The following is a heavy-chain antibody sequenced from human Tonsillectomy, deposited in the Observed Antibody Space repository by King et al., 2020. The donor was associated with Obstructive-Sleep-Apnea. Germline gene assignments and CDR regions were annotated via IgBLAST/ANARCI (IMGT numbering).Heavy chain of an antibody. CDR3: ARSNIATPRLRGFWDY. D-gene: IGHD2-15*01. V-gene: IGHV1-69*01. Sequence: VQLVQSGAEVKKPGSSVKVSCTASGGTFSNYAISWVRQAPGHGLEWMGGIIPIFGTANYAQKFQGRVTITADESTSTAYMELSSLRSEDTAVYYCARSNIATPRLRGFWDYWGQGTLVTVSS. CDR2: IIPIFGTA. J-gene: IGHJ4*02. CDR1: GGTFSNYA.